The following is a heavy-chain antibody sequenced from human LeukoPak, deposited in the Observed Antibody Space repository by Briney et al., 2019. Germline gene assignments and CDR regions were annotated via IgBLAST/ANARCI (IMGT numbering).Heavy chain of an antibody. Sequence: GGSLRLSCGASGFSFRTAWMSWVRQAPGKGLEWVGRLKVNPHGDDEATHYAAPVQGRFTISRDVSKNTLYLQMNSLKSEDTAMYYCAIDDYYDKGGPSGADYFDYWGLGTPVTVSS. CDR3: AIDDYYDKGGPSGADYFDY. CDR1: GFSFRTAW. J-gene: IGHJ4*02. D-gene: IGHD3-22*01. CDR2: LKVNPHGDDEAT. V-gene: IGHV3-15*01.